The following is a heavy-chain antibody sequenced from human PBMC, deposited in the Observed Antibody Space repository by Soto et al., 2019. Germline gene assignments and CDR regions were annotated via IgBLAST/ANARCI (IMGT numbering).Heavy chain of an antibody. CDR3: ARTFGYGYHYGLDV. CDR2: IYYTGRT. CDR1: GSSIRSDYW. D-gene: IGHD3-10*01. Sequence: QVQLHESGPGLVKPSDTLSLTCAVSGSSIRSDYWWGWIRLAPGKELEWIGYIYYTGRTYYNPSLNSRVTMSVDTSKNQFSLRLSSVSALDTAVYFCARTFGYGYHYGLDVWGQGTTVTVSS. J-gene: IGHJ6*02. V-gene: IGHV4-28*01.